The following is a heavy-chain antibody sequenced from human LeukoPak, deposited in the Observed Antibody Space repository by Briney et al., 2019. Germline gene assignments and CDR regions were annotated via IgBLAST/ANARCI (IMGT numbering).Heavy chain of an antibody. V-gene: IGHV4-34*01. CDR2: INHSGST. CDR1: GGSFSGYY. D-gene: IGHD3/OR15-3a*01. J-gene: IGHJ1*01. CDR3: ARQGLYDSSDFWTFQH. Sequence: SETLSLTCAVYGGSFSGYYWSWIRQPPGKGLEWIGEINHSGSTNYNPSLKSRVTISVDTSKNQFSLKLSSVTAEDTAVYYCARQGLYDSSDFWTFQHWGQGTLVTVSS.